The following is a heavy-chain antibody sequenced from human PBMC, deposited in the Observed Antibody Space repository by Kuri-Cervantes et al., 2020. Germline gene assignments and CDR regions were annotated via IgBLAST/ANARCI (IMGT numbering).Heavy chain of an antibody. CDR2: INHRGRT. V-gene: IGHV4-34*01. Sequence: SETLSLTCAVFGGSFSDYFWTWIRQTPGMGLEWIGEINHRGRTNYNPSLKSRVTISVDTSKNQFSLKLTAVTAADTAVYYCARGLVYYYMDVWGKGTTVTVSS. CDR3: ARGLVYYYMDV. CDR1: GGSFSDYF. J-gene: IGHJ6*03.